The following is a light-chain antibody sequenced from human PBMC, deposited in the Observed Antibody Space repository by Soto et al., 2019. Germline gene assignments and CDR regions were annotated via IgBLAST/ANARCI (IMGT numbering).Light chain of an antibody. CDR3: QQRNNCPRLT. CDR1: QSVNNN. Sequence: EIVLTQSPATLSLSPGERATLSCRASQSVNNNFAWYQQKPGQAPRLLIYDISSRATGVPARFSGSGSGTDFSLTISSLEPEDFAVYYCQQRNNCPRLTFGGGTKVEIK. CDR2: DIS. J-gene: IGKJ4*01. V-gene: IGKV3-11*01.